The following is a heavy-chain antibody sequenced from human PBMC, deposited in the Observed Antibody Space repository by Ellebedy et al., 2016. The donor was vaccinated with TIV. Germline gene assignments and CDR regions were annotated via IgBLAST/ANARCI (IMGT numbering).Heavy chain of an antibody. Sequence: SVKVSCKASGGTFSSFAISWVRQAPGQGLDWMGGIIGMFGTASYAQKFLARVTITADEFTSTAYMEMSSLRSEDTAVYYCARHSGYHAISYLAYWGQGTLVTVSS. CDR1: GGTFSSFA. V-gene: IGHV1-69*13. D-gene: IGHD5-12*01. CDR2: IIGMFGTA. J-gene: IGHJ4*02. CDR3: ARHSGYHAISYLAY.